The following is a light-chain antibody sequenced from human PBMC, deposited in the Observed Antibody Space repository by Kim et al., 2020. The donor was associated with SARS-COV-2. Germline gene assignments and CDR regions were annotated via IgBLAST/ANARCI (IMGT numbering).Light chain of an antibody. Sequence: EIVMTQSPATLSVSPGERATLSCRASQSVGSNLAWYHQKPGQAPRLLIYGASTRATGIPARFSGSGSGTEFTLTISSLQSEDFAFYYCQQYNDWLRGTFGQGTKVDIK. V-gene: IGKV3-15*01. J-gene: IGKJ1*01. CDR1: QSVGSN. CDR2: GAS. CDR3: QQYNDWLRGT.